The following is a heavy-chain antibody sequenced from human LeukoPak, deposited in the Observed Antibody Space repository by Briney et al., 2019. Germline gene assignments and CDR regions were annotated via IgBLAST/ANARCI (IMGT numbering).Heavy chain of an antibody. J-gene: IGHJ4*02. Sequence: GGSLRLSCAASGFTFSSYWMSWVRQAPGKGLEWVANIKQDGSEKYYVDSVKGRFTISRDNAKNSLFLHMNSLRAEDTAVYYCASRWGYGDQRDYWGQGTLVTVSS. CDR3: ASRWGYGDQRDY. CDR2: IKQDGSEK. D-gene: IGHD4-17*01. V-gene: IGHV3-7*01. CDR1: GFTFSSYW.